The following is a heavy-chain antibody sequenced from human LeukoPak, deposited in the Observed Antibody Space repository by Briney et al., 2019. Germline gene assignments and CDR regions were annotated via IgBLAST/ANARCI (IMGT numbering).Heavy chain of an antibody. D-gene: IGHD1-1*01. V-gene: IGHV4-4*09. CDR3: VQTTGWPGFDY. Sequence: SETLSLTCITSGVSISRFYWSWVRQPPGKGLEWIGNIYSGVPTYFNPSLKSRVIISVDTSKNQFSLNLTSVTAADTAMYYCVQTTGWPGFDYWGKGILVTVSS. CDR1: GVSISRFY. CDR2: IYSGVPT. J-gene: IGHJ4*02.